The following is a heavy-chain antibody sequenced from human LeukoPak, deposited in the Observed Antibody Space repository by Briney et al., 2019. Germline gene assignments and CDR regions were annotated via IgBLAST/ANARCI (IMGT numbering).Heavy chain of an antibody. CDR1: EFTFSSYA. J-gene: IGHJ6*02. CDR3: AKYVSAKGPPYGLDV. Sequence: GGSLRLSCAASEFTFSSYAMQWVRQAPGKGLEWVSGISASGGGTYYADSVKGRFTISRDNSKNTLYLQMNSLRAEDTAIYYCAKYVSAKGPPYGLDVWGQGTTVTVSS. V-gene: IGHV3-23*01. CDR2: ISASGGGT. D-gene: IGHD2/OR15-2a*01.